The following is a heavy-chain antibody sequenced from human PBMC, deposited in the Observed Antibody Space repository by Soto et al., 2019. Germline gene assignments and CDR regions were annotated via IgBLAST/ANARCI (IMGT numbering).Heavy chain of an antibody. V-gene: IGHV3-30*18. CDR2: ISYDGSNK. CDR3: AKDGGLPHYYGSGSYYSTRYYYYGMDV. CDR1: GFTFSSYG. Sequence: PGGSLRLSCAASGFTFSSYGMHWVRQAPGKGLEWVAVISYDGSNKYYADSVKGRFTISRDNSKNTLYLQMNSLRAEDTAVYYCAKDGGLPHYYGSGSYYSTRYYYYGMDVCGQGTTVTVSS. D-gene: IGHD3-10*01. J-gene: IGHJ6*02.